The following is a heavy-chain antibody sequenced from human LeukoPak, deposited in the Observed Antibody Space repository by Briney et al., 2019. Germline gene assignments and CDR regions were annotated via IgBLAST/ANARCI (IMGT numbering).Heavy chain of an antibody. Sequence: SETLSLTCAVYGGSFSGDYWSWIRQPPGKGLEWIGEINHSGSTNYNPSLKSRVTISVDTSKNQFSLKLSSVTAADTAVYYCARGPPSVVPAASGRDAFDIWGQGTMVTVSS. CDR1: GGSFSGDY. D-gene: IGHD2-2*01. CDR2: INHSGST. CDR3: ARGPPSVVPAASGRDAFDI. V-gene: IGHV4-34*01. J-gene: IGHJ3*02.